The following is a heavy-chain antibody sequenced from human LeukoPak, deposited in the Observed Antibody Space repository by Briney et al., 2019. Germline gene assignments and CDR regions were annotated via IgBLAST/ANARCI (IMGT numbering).Heavy chain of an antibody. J-gene: IGHJ5*02. CDR2: ISSSSSYI. CDR1: GFTFSSYS. V-gene: IGHV3-21*01. CDR3: ARDVSLAAAGANWLDP. Sequence: GGSLRLSCAASGFTFSSYSMNWVRRAPGKGLEWVSSISSSSSYIYYADSVKGRFTISRDNAKNSLYLQMNSLRAEDTAVYYCARDVSLAAAGANWLDPWGQGILVTVSS. D-gene: IGHD6-13*01.